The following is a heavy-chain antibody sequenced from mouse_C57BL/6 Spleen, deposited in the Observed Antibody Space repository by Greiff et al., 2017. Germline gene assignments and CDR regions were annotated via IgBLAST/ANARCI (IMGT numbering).Heavy chain of an antibody. D-gene: IGHD1-1*01. J-gene: IGHJ1*03. CDR1: GFTFSSYG. CDR2: ISSGGSYT. CDR3: ARHEEDYYGSSYWYFDV. V-gene: IGHV5-6*01. Sequence: VQLPQSGGDLVKPGGSLKLSCAASGFTFSSYGMSWVRQTPDKRLEWVATISSGGSYTYYPDSVKGRFTISRDKAKNTLYLQMSSLKSEDTAMYYCARHEEDYYGSSYWYFDVWGTGTTVTVSS.